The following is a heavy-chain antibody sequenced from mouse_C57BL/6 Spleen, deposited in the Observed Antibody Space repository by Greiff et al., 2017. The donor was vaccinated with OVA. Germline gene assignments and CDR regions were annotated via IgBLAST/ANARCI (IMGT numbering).Heavy chain of an antibody. D-gene: IGHD1-1*01. J-gene: IGHJ2*01. CDR2: IDPANGNT. CDR3: ARGTTVVASLDY. V-gene: IGHV14-3*01. Sequence: EVKLVESVAELVRPGASVKLSCTASGFNIKNTYMHWVKQRPEQGLEWIGRIDPANGNTKYAPKFQGKATITADTSSNTAYLQLSSLTSEDTAIYYCARGTTVVASLDYWGQGTTLTVSS. CDR1: GFNIKNTY.